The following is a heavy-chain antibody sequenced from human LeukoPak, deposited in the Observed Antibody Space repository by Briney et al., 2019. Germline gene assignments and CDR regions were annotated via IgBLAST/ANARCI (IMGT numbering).Heavy chain of an antibody. CDR3: ARGNSDDSFDI. J-gene: IGHJ3*02. D-gene: IGHD4-23*01. CDR2: INHSGST. V-gene: IGHV4-34*01. Sequence: NPSETLSLTCAVYGGSFSGFQWTWIRQPPGKGLEWIGEINHSGSTNYNPSLKSRVSISVDTSKNQFSLNLNSVTAADTAVYYCARGNSDDSFDIWGQGTMVTVSS. CDR1: GGSFSGFQ.